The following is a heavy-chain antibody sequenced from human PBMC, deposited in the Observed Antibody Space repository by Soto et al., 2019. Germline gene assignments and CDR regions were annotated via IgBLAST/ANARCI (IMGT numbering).Heavy chain of an antibody. Sequence: QLQLQESGPGLVKPSETLSLTCTVSGYSISSSHYYWGWIRQPPGKGLEWIGSIYYSGSTYYNPSLKSRVAIFVDTSSNQFSLKRSSLTAADTAVYYCARRIATAASWFDPWGQGTLVTVSS. J-gene: IGHJ5*02. D-gene: IGHD6-25*01. CDR3: ARRIATAASWFDP. CDR1: GYSISSSHYY. V-gene: IGHV4-39*01. CDR2: IYYSGST.